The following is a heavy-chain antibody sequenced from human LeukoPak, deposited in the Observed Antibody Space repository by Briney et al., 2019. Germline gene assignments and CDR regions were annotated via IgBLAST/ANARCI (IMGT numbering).Heavy chain of an antibody. CDR1: GGSISSYY. D-gene: IGHD3-16*02. V-gene: IGHV4-59*08. Sequence: TSETLSLTCTVSGGSISSYYWSWIRQPPGKGLEWIGYIYYSGSTNYNPSLKSRVTISVDTSKNQFSLKLSSVTAADTAVYYCARHAGYYDYVWGSYRYSYYFDYWGQGTLVTVSS. CDR2: IYYSGST. J-gene: IGHJ4*02. CDR3: ARHAGYYDYVWGSYRYSYYFDY.